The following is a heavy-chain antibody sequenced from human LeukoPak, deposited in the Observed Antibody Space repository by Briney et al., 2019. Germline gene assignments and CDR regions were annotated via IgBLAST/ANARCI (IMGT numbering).Heavy chain of an antibody. Sequence: GASVKVSCKASGGTFSSYAISWVRQALGQGLEWMGGIIPIFGTANYAQKFQGRVTITADESTSTAYMELSSLRSEDTAVYYCARGQSLGYCSSTSCPSEYWGQGTLVTVSS. V-gene: IGHV1-69*13. CDR1: GGTFSSYA. D-gene: IGHD2-2*01. CDR3: ARGQSLGYCSSTSCPSEY. J-gene: IGHJ4*02. CDR2: IIPIFGTA.